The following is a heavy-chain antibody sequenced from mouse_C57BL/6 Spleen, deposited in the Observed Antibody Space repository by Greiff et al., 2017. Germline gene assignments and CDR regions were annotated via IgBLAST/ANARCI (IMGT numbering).Heavy chain of an antibody. CDR2: SRNKANDYTT. Sequence: EVKVVESGGGLVQSGRSLRLSCATSGFTFSDFYMEWVRQAPGKGLEWIAASRNKANDYTTEYSASVKGRFIVSRDTSQSILYLQMNALRAEDTAIYYCARDAGWYFDYWGQGTTLTVSS. J-gene: IGHJ2*01. V-gene: IGHV7-1*01. CDR3: ARDAGWYFDY. CDR1: GFTFSDFY. D-gene: IGHD1-1*02.